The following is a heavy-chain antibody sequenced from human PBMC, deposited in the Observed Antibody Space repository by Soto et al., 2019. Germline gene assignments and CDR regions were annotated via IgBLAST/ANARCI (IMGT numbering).Heavy chain of an antibody. D-gene: IGHD3-3*01. CDR3: EAWSSYYTVDF. Sequence: SETLSLTCSVSRGSISSYSWSWIRRPAGKGLEWIGRVFDSGNTNYNPSLQSRVTMSLDTSKKQFSLKLTSVTAADTAVYYCEAWSSYYTVDFWGQGTT. V-gene: IGHV4-4*07. J-gene: IGHJ6*02. CDR2: VFDSGNT. CDR1: RGSISSYS.